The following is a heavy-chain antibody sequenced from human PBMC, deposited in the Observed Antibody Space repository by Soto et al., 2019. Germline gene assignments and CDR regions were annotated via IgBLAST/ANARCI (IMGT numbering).Heavy chain of an antibody. Sequence: QVQLVESGGGVVQPGRSLRLSCAASGFTFSSYGMHWVRQAPGKGLEWVAVISYDGSNKYYADSVKGRFTISRDNSKNSLCLQMNSLRAEDTAVYYCAKDAYTVTTPPQGMDVWGQGTTVTVSS. D-gene: IGHD4-17*01. J-gene: IGHJ6*02. CDR1: GFTFSSYG. CDR2: ISYDGSNK. CDR3: AKDAYTVTTPPQGMDV. V-gene: IGHV3-30*18.